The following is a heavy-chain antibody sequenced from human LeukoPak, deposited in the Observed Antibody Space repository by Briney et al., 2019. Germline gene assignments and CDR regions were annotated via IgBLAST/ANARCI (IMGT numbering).Heavy chain of an antibody. Sequence: SETLSLTCTVSGGSISSYYWSWIRQPPWKGLEWIGYIYYSGSTNYNPSLKSRVTISVDTSKNQFSLKLSSVTAADTAVYYCARAPGLYYYYGMDVWGQGTTVTVSS. CDR3: ARAPGLYYYYGMDV. CDR1: GGSISSYY. V-gene: IGHV4-59*01. CDR2: IYYSGST. J-gene: IGHJ6*02.